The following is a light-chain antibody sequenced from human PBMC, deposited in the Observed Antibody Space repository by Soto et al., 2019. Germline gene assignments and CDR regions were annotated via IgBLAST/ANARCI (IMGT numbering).Light chain of an antibody. CDR3: QQYDISPWT. Sequence: EIVLTQSPGTLSVSAGERATLSFRASQSVTTKLAWYQHKPGQAPRILISGESSRATGIPDRFSGSGSGTDFTLSISRLEPEDFAVYYCQQYDISPWTFGQGTKVDIK. J-gene: IGKJ1*01. CDR2: GES. V-gene: IGKV3-20*01. CDR1: QSVTTK.